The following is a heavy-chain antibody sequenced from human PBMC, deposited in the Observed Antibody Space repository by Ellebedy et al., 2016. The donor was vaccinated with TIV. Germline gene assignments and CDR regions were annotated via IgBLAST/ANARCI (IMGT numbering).Heavy chain of an antibody. CDR3: ATSRDGYPSDY. V-gene: IGHV4-39*07. D-gene: IGHD5-24*01. CDR2: IYHSGST. Sequence: SETLSLTCTVSGGSTSSGGYYWSWIRQPPGKGLEWIGSIYHSGSTYYNPSLKSRVTISVDTSKNQFSLKLSSVTAADTAVYYCATSRDGYPSDYWGQGTLVTVSS. J-gene: IGHJ4*02. CDR1: GGSTSSGGYY.